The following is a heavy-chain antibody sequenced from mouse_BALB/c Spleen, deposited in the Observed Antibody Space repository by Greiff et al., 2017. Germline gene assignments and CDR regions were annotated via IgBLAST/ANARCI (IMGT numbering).Heavy chain of an antibody. V-gene: IGHV3-8*02. Sequence: EVHLVESGPSLVKPSQTLSLTCSVSGDSITSGYWNWVRKFPGNKLEYMGYISSSGSTYYNPSLKSRISITRDTSKNQYYLQLNSVTTEDTATYYCARYRYDFGPVAYWGQGTLVTVSA. D-gene: IGHD2-14*01. CDR1: GDSITSGY. J-gene: IGHJ3*01. CDR2: ISSSGST. CDR3: ARYRYDFGPVAY.